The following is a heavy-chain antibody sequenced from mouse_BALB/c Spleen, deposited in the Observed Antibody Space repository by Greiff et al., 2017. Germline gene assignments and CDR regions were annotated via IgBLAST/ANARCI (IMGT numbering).Heavy chain of an antibody. CDR1: GFTFSSYT. CDR2: ISNGGGST. V-gene: IGHV5-12-2*01. CDR3: ARQGDGSSSIYWYFDV. J-gene: IGHJ1*01. Sequence: EVKLQESGGGLVQPGGSLKLSCAASGFTFSSYTMSWVRQTPEKRLEWVAYISNGGGSTYYPDTVKGRFTISRDNAKNTLYLQMSSLKSEDTAMYYCARQGDGSSSIYWYFDVWGAGTTVTVSS. D-gene: IGHD1-1*01.